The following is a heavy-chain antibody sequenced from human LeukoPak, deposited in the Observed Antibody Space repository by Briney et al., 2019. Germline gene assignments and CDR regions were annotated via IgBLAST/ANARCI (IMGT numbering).Heavy chain of an antibody. Sequence: GGSLRLSCEDSGCTFRSYEMNWVRQAPGKGLEWIAYLSSSGSAFSYADSVKGRFTIARDNAKNSVYLEMNSLRADDTAVYYCARSARLMKGVVEVTALDDWGQGTLVTVSS. CDR2: LSSSGSAF. D-gene: IGHD3-3*01. J-gene: IGHJ4*02. CDR3: ARSARLMKGVVEVTALDD. V-gene: IGHV3-48*03. CDR1: GCTFRSYE.